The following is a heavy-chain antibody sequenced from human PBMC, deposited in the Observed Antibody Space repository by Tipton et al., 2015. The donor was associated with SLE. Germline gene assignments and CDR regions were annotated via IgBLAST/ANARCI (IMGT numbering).Heavy chain of an antibody. J-gene: IGHJ3*01. CDR2: IRSSSSYI. Sequence: SLRLSCAASGFTFSSYGMHWVRQAPGKGLEWVSSIRSSSSYIYYADSVKGRFTISRDNAKNSLYLQMNSLRAEDTAVYYCARAWRAAYFISFDVWGQGTLVTVSS. D-gene: IGHD2/OR15-2a*01. V-gene: IGHV3-21*01. CDR1: GFTFSSYG. CDR3: ARAWRAAYFISFDV.